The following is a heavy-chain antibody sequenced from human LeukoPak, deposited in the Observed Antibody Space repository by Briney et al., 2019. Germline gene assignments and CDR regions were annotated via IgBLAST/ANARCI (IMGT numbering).Heavy chain of an antibody. CDR3: ARALAVDGISDSLSFDY. D-gene: IGHD6-19*01. V-gene: IGHV3-66*01. CDR2: VYSGGST. Sequence: PGGSLRLSCAASGFTVSSNYMSWVRQAPGKGLEGVSVVYSGGSTYYADSVNGRFTISRYNSKNTLSLQMHSLRNDDTAVYYCARALAVDGISDSLSFDYWGQGTVVTVSS. J-gene: IGHJ4*02. CDR1: GFTVSSNY.